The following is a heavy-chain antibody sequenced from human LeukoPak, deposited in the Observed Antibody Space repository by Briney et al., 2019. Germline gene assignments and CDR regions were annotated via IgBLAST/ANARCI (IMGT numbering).Heavy chain of an antibody. D-gene: IGHD3-3*01. CDR3: ARARGGITIFGVVILYYFGY. CDR1: GFTFSSYW. Sequence: GGSLRLSCAASGFTFSSYWMSWVRQAPGKGLEWVANIKQDGSEKYYVDSVKGRFTISRDNAKNSLYLQMNSLRAEDTAVYYCARARGGITIFGVVILYYFGYWGQGTLGTVSS. V-gene: IGHV3-7*01. CDR2: IKQDGSEK. J-gene: IGHJ4*02.